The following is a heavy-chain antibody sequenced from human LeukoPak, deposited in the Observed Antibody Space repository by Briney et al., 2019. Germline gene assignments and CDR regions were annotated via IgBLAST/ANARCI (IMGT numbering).Heavy chain of an antibody. CDR1: GFSFITYN. CDR3: ARVIAARERAWFGELRLYYYSYIDV. CDR2: ISSTSSYI. D-gene: IGHD3-10*01. J-gene: IGHJ6*03. V-gene: IGHV3-21*01. Sequence: GGSLRLSCAASGFSFITYNMNWVRQAPGKGLEWVSSISSTSSYIYYADSVKGRFTISRDNAKNSLYLQMNSLRAEDTAVYYCARVIAARERAWFGELRLYYYSYIDVWGKGTTVTISS.